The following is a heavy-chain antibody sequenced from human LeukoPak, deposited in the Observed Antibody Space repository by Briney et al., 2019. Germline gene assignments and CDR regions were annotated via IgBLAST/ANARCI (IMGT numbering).Heavy chain of an antibody. CDR3: ARDLFSGSHAFDY. CDR1: GGTFSSYA. Sequence: SVKVSCKASGGTFSSYAISWVRQAPGQGLEWMGGIIPIFGTANYAQKFQGRVTITTDESTSTAYMELSSLRSQDTAVYYCARDLFSGSHAFDYWGQGTLVTVSS. D-gene: IGHD3-22*01. J-gene: IGHJ4*02. CDR2: IIPIFGTA. V-gene: IGHV1-69*05.